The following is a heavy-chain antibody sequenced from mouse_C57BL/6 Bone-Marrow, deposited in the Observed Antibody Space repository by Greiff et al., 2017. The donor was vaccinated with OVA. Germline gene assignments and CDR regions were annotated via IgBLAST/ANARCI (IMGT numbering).Heavy chain of an antibody. CDR2: IDPENGDT. CDR1: GFNIKDDY. D-gene: IGHD1-1*01. V-gene: IGHV14-4*01. J-gene: IGHJ2*01. CDR3: THYYGSSGDY. Sequence: EVKLQESGAELVRPGASVKLSCTASGFNIKDDYMHWVKQRPEQGLEWIGWIDPENGDTEYASKFQGKATITADTSSNTAYLQLSSLTSEDTAVYYCTHYYGSSGDYWGQGTTLTVSS.